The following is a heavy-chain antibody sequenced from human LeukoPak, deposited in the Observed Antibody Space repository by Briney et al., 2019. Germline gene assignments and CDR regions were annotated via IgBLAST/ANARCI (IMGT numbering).Heavy chain of an antibody. CDR1: GESFSGYY. CDR2: INHSGST. Sequence: SETLSLTCAVYGESFSGYYWSWIRQPPGKGLDWIGEINHSGSTNYNPSLKSRVTISVDTSKNQFSLMLSSVTAADTAVYYCARGPATTGNSCYVYYWGQGTLVTVSS. D-gene: IGHD2-2*01. V-gene: IGHV4-34*01. J-gene: IGHJ4*02. CDR3: ARGPATTGNSCYVYY.